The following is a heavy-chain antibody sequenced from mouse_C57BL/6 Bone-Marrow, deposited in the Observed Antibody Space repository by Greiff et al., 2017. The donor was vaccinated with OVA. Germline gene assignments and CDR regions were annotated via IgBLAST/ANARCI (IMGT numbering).Heavy chain of an antibody. Sequence: QVQLQQSGAELVKPGASVKLSCKASGYTFTSYWMQWVKQRPGQGLEWIGEIAPSDSYTNYNQKFKGKATLTVDTSSSTAYMQLSSLTSEDSAVYDCAREDYYVPYYVDYWGQGTTLTVSS. J-gene: IGHJ2*01. CDR2: IAPSDSYT. CDR3: AREDYYVPYYVDY. D-gene: IGHD1-1*01. CDR1: GYTFTSYW. V-gene: IGHV1-50*01.